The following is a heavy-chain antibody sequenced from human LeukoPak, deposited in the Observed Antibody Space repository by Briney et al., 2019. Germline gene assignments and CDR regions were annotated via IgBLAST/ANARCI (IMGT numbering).Heavy chain of an antibody. D-gene: IGHD2-2*01. J-gene: IGHJ6*03. CDR2: INPNSGGT. Sequence: ASVKVSCKASGYTFTGYYMHWVRQAPGQGLEWMGWINPNSGGTNYAQKFQGRVTMTRDMSTSTVYMELSSLRSEDTAVYYCARDGIVVVVPAAIHYYYMDVWGKGTTVTVSS. V-gene: IGHV1-2*02. CDR1: GYTFTGYY. CDR3: ARDGIVVVVPAAIHYYYMDV.